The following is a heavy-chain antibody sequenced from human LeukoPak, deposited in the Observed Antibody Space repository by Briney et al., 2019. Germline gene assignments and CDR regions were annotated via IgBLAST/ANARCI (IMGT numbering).Heavy chain of an antibody. Sequence: GGSLRLSCAASGFTLSSYVMHWVRQAPGEGLEYVSGISGNGGSTYYANSVKGRFTISRDNAKNSLYLQMNSLRAEDTAVYYCARRRYSGSSQHFDYWGQGTLVTVSS. CDR1: GFTLSSYV. J-gene: IGHJ4*02. V-gene: IGHV3-64*01. CDR3: ARRRYSGSSQHFDY. CDR2: ISGNGGST. D-gene: IGHD1-26*01.